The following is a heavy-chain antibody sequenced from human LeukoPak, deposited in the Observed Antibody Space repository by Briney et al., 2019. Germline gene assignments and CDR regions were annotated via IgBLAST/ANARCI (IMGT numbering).Heavy chain of an antibody. V-gene: IGHV3-15*01. J-gene: IGHJ4*02. CDR1: GFTFTNSL. CDR2: IKSNTDGGTI. Sequence: GGSLRLSCTVSGFTFTNSLMSWVRQGPGKGLEWVGRIKSNTDGGTIDYAAPVKGRFSVSRDDSRNTLYLKMNSRKTEDTAVYYCTTGFAPSDFWGQGTLVSVSS. CDR3: TTGFAPSDF.